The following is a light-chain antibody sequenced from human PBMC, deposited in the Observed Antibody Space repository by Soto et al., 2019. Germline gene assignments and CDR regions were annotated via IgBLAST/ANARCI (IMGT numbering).Light chain of an antibody. CDR2: RNN. Sequence: QSVLTQPPSASGTPGQRVTISCSGSSSNIEKNNVYWYQQLPGTAPKLLIYRNNQRPSGVPDRFSGSKSGTSASLAISGLRSDDETDYYCAAWDDSLGGPVFGGGTKLTVL. V-gene: IGLV1-47*01. CDR1: SSNIEKNN. CDR3: AAWDDSLGGPV. J-gene: IGLJ2*01.